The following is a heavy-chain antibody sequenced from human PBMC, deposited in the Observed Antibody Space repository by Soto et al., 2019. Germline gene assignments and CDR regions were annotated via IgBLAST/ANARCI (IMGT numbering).Heavy chain of an antibody. V-gene: IGHV4-39*01. CDR2: VYYSGST. CDR3: ARQYYYDSSGPGRPLDD. CDR1: GGSISSSSYY. Sequence: QLQLQESGPGLVKPSETLSLTCTVSGGSISSSSYYWGWIRQPPGKGLEWIGSVYYSGSTYYNRYLKSRVTIAVDTSKNQYSLKLCPVTAADTAVYYCARQYYYDSSGPGRPLDDWGQGTLVTVSS. D-gene: IGHD3-22*01. J-gene: IGHJ4*02.